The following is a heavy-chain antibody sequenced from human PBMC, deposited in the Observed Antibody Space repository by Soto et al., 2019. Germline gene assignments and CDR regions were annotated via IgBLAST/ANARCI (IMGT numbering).Heavy chain of an antibody. D-gene: IGHD6-6*01. CDR2: INPSGGST. CDR3: ARPIAAHAFYYYYGMDV. V-gene: IGHV1-46*01. CDR1: GYTFTSYY. J-gene: IGHJ6*02. Sequence: ASVPVSCMASGYTFTSYYMHWVRQAPAQGLEWMGIINPSGGSTSYAQKFQGRVTMTRDTSTSTVYMELSSLRSEDTAVYYCARPIAAHAFYYYYGMDVWGQGTTVTVSS.